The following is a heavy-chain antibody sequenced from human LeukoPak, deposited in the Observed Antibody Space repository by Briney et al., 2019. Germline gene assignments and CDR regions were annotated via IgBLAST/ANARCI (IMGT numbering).Heavy chain of an antibody. CDR1: GFTVSSNY. V-gene: IGHV3-53*01. CDR3: ARDAKYSSGVDAFDI. Sequence: GGSLRLPCAASGFTVSSNYMSWVRQAPGKGLEWVSLIYSGGDTYYADSVKGRFTISRDNSKNTLFLQMNSLRAEDTAVYYCARDAKYSSGVDAFDIWGQGTMVTVSS. J-gene: IGHJ3*02. CDR2: IYSGGDT. D-gene: IGHD6-19*01.